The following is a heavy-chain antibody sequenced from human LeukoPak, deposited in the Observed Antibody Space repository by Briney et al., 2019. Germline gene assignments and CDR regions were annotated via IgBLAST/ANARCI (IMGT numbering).Heavy chain of an antibody. V-gene: IGHV3-23*01. CDR1: GFTFSSYA. J-gene: IGHJ4*02. CDR3: AKDLWFGEYTYYFDY. Sequence: PGGSLRLSCAASGFTFSSYAMSWVRQAPGKGLEWVSAISGSGGSTYYADSVKGRFTISRDNSKNTLYLQMNSLSAEDTAVYYCAKDLWFGEYTYYFDYWGQGTLVTVSS. CDR2: ISGSGGST. D-gene: IGHD3-10*01.